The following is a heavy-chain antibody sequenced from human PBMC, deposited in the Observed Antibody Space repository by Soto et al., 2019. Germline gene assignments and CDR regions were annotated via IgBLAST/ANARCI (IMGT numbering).Heavy chain of an antibody. CDR2: IYQSVSV. CDR1: SGSFSGYY. V-gene: IGHV4-34*01. D-gene: IGHD3-16*01. Sequence: QVQLQQWGAGLLKTSETLSLTCAVYSGSFSGYYLSWIRQPPGKGLEWIGEIYQSVSVIYNPFLESRVTISGDSSKNQFSLKLSSVTAADTAVYYCARHGGYYFDYWGQGTLVTVSS. J-gene: IGHJ4*02. CDR3: ARHGGYYFDY.